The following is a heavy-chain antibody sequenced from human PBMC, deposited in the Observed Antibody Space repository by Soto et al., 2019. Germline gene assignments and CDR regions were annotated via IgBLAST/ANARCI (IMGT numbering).Heavy chain of an antibody. Sequence: SETLSLTCTVSGGSISSSSYYWGWIRQPPGKGLEWIGSIYYSGSTYYNPSLKSRVTISVDTSKNQFSLKLSSVAAADTAVYYCARAKWELRDNWFDPWGQGTLVTVSS. D-gene: IGHD1-26*01. CDR1: GGSISSSSYY. CDR3: ARAKWELRDNWFDP. V-gene: IGHV4-39*01. CDR2: IYYSGST. J-gene: IGHJ5*02.